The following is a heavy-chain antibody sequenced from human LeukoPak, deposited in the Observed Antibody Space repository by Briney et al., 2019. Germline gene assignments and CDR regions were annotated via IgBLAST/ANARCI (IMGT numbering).Heavy chain of an antibody. Sequence: SETLSLTCAVYGGSFSGYYWSWIRQPPGKGLEWIGEINHSGSTNYNPSLKSRVTISVDTSKNQFSLKLSSVTAADTAVYYCARSNIVVVPAAKNLRSYYYYYGMDVWGQGTTVTVSS. V-gene: IGHV4-34*01. J-gene: IGHJ6*02. D-gene: IGHD2-2*01. CDR1: GGSFSGYY. CDR3: ARSNIVVVPAAKNLRSYYYYYGMDV. CDR2: INHSGST.